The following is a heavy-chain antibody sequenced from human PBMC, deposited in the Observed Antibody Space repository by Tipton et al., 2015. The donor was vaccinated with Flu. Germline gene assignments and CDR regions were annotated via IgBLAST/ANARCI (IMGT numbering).Heavy chain of an antibody. J-gene: IGHJ5*02. CDR3: AKTGPSQQLVRFLGPRNWFDP. V-gene: IGHV3-23*01. Sequence: SLRLSCAASGFSFSSSAMSWVRQAPGKGLEWVSSISAGGDATYYADSVKGQFTISRDNSKKTLWLQMNSLRAEDTAIYYCAKTGPSQQLVRFLGPRNWFDPWGQGTLVTVSS. D-gene: IGHD6-13*01. CDR2: ISAGGDAT. CDR1: GFSFSSSA.